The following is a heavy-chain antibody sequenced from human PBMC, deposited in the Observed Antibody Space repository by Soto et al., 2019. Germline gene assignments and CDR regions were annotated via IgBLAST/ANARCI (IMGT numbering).Heavy chain of an antibody. CDR1: GFTLSDHY. J-gene: IGHJ2*01. CDR3: ARRSVTWGLGLDP. V-gene: IGHV3-72*01. CDR2: IRNRANSDTA. D-gene: IGHD4-17*01. Sequence: EVQLVESGGGLVQPGGSLRLSCAASGFTLSDHYMDWVRQAPGKGLEWVGRIRNRANSDTAEYAASVKGRLTISRDDSENSLYLQMNSLKTEDTAVYHCARRSVTWGLGLDPGGHGTLVTASS.